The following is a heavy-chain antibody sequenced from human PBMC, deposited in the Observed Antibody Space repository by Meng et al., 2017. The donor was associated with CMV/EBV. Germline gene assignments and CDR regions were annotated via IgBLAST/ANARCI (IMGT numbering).Heavy chain of an antibody. CDR1: GFTFSNAW. CDR2: IKSKTDGGTT. Sequence: GESLKISCAASGFTFSNAWMSWVRQAPGKGLEWVGRIKSKTDGGTTDYAAHVKGRFTISRDDSKNTLYLQMNSLKTEDTAVYYCTTIYGIPRRGYSGYGAADAFDIWGQGTMVTVSS. J-gene: IGHJ3*02. V-gene: IGHV3-15*01. D-gene: IGHD5-12*01. CDR3: TTIYGIPRRGYSGYGAADAFDI.